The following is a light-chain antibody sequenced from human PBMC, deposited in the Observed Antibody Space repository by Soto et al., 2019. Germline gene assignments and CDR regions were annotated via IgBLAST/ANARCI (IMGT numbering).Light chain of an antibody. J-gene: IGKJ1*01. CDR3: QQYYSTPWT. V-gene: IGKV4-1*01. Sequence: DIVMTQSPDSLAVSLDERATINWKSSQSVLYSSNNKNYLTWYQQKPGQPPKLLIYWASTRESGVPDRFSGSGSGTDFTFTISSLQAEDVAVYYCQQYYSTPWTFGQGTKVEIK. CDR2: WAS. CDR1: QSVLYSSNNKNY.